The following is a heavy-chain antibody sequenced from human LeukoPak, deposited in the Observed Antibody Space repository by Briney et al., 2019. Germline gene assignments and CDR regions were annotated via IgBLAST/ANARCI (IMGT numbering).Heavy chain of an antibody. CDR2: INHSGST. D-gene: IGHD3-10*01. J-gene: IGHJ4*02. CDR3: ARGGPTGSGSNYFDY. Sequence: SETLSLTCTVSGGSISSYYWSWIRQPPGKGLEWIGEINHSGSTNYNPSLKSRVTISVDTSKNQFSLKLSSVTAADTAVYYCARGGPTGSGSNYFDYWGQGTLVTVSS. CDR1: GGSISSYY. V-gene: IGHV4-34*01.